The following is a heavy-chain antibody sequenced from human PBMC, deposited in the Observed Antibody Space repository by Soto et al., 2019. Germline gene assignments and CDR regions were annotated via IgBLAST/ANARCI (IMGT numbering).Heavy chain of an antibody. V-gene: IGHV3-33*01. Sequence: QVQLVESGGGVVQPGRSLRLSCAASGFTFSRYGFHWVRQAPGKGLEWVAVIVSDGSNKYHADSVEGRFTISRDNSKDTLYLQRNSLRAEDTAGYYFARDDAFQNEKGFDIWGQGTMVTVSS. CDR3: ARDDAFQNEKGFDI. D-gene: IGHD1-1*01. CDR1: GFTFSRYG. J-gene: IGHJ3*02. CDR2: IVSDGSNK.